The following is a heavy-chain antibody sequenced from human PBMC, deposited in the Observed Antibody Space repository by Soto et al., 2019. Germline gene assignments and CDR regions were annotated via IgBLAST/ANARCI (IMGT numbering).Heavy chain of an antibody. CDR3: ARHHIGY. CDR2: ISSSSSDT. J-gene: IGHJ4*02. CDR1: GFSFSDYY. V-gene: IGHV3-11*03. Sequence: GGSLGLSCAASGFSFSDYYMSWIRQAPGKGLEWISHISSSSSDTSYADSVKGRFTISRDNAKNSLYLQMNTVRAEDTAVYYCARHHIGYWGQGTLVTVSS.